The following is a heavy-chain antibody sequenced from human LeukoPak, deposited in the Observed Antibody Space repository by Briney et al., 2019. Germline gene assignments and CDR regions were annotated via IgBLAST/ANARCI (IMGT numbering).Heavy chain of an antibody. D-gene: IGHD2-21*02. J-gene: IGHJ3*02. V-gene: IGHV3-30*02. CDR3: ARDASLVTPNAFDI. Sequence: AGGSLRLSCAASGFTFSSYGMHWVRQAPGKGLEWVAFIRYDGSNKYYADSVKGRFTISRDNSKNTLYLQMNSLRAEDTAVYYCARDASLVTPNAFDIWGQGTMVTVSS. CDR2: IRYDGSNK. CDR1: GFTFSSYG.